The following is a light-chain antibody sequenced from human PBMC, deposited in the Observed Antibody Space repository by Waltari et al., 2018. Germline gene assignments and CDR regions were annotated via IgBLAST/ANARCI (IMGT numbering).Light chain of an antibody. CDR3: CSYAGDSTWV. J-gene: IGLJ3*02. V-gene: IGLV2-23*01. CDR1: SSDVGAYKL. Sequence: QSALTQPASVSGSLGQSITISCTGSSSDVGAYKLVSWYQQHTGKAPKLMISADTKRPLGVSIRFSGSKAGNTASLAIAGLQAEDEADYHCCSYAGDSTWVFGGGTVLTVL. CDR2: ADT.